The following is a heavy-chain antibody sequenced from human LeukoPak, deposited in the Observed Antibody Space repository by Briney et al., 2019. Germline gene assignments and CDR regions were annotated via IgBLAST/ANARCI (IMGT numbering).Heavy chain of an antibody. V-gene: IGHV3-23*01. Sequence: GGSLRLSCAASGFTFSSYAMSWVRQAPGKGLEWVSAISGSGGGTDYADSVKGRFTISRDNSKNTLYLQMNSLRAEDTAVYYCAAEMDTAMALDYWGQGTLVTVSS. CDR2: ISGSGGGT. J-gene: IGHJ4*02. D-gene: IGHD5-18*01. CDR3: AAEMDTAMALDY. CDR1: GFTFSSYA.